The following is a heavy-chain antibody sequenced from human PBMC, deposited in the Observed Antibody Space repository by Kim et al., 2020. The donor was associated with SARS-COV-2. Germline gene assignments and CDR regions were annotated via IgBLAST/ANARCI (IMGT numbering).Heavy chain of an antibody. CDR3: ARGWLDP. J-gene: IGHJ5*02. CDR2: IFGTA. Sequence: IFGTANYAQKFQGRVTITADESTSTAYMELSSLGSEDTAVYYCARGWLDPWGQGTLVTVSS. V-gene: IGHV1-69*01.